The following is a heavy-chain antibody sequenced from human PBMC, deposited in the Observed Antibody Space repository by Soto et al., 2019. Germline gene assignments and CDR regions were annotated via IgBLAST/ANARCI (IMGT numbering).Heavy chain of an antibody. J-gene: IGHJ4*02. CDR3: ATRYGSAIDY. Sequence: QVQLQESGPGLVKPSETLSLTCTVSGGTISSWYWSWIRQPPGKGLEWIGYIYYSGSTNCNPSLKSRIPISLDTSKHQFSPKLSSVTAADTAVYYCATRYGSAIDYWGQGTLVTASS. D-gene: IGHD1-26*01. CDR2: IYYSGST. CDR1: GGTISSWY. V-gene: IGHV4-59*08.